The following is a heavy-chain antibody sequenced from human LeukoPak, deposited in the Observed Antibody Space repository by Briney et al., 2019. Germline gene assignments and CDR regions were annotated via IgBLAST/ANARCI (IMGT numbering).Heavy chain of an antibody. CDR1: GGSISSYY. CDR2: IYTSGST. J-gene: IGHJ6*02. Sequence: SETLSLTCTVSGGSISSYYWSCIRQPAGKGLEWIGRIYTSGSTNYNPSLKSRVTMSVDTSKNQFSLELSSLTAADTAVYYCARDFFNYYGSGSYSIHGMDVWGQGITVIVSS. V-gene: IGHV4-4*07. CDR3: ARDFFNYYGSGSYSIHGMDV. D-gene: IGHD3-10*01.